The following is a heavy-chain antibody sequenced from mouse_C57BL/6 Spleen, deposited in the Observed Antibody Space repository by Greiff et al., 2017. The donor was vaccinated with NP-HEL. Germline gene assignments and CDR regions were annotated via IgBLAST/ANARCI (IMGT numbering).Heavy chain of an antibody. J-gene: IGHJ2*01. Sequence: EVQLQQSGPELVKPGASVKISCKASGYTFTDYYMNWVKQSHGKSLEWIGDINPNNGGTSYNQKFKGKATLTVDKSSSTAYMELRSLTSEDSAVYYCARWIYDGYHFDYWGQGTTLTVSS. D-gene: IGHD2-3*01. V-gene: IGHV1-26*01. CDR2: INPNNGGT. CDR1: GYTFTDYY. CDR3: ARWIYDGYHFDY.